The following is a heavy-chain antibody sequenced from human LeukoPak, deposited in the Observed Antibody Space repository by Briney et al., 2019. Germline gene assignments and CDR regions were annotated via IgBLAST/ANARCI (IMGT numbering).Heavy chain of an antibody. V-gene: IGHV3-53*01. Sequence: PGGSLRLSCAASGFTVSNNYMSWVRQAPGKGLEWVSVIYSDGSTYYADSVKGRFTISRENAKNSLYLQMNSLTAGDTAVYYCTRPSSAYSFGYDFDSWGQGTLVTVSS. D-gene: IGHD5-18*01. CDR3: TRPSSAYSFGYDFDS. CDR1: GFTVSNNY. CDR2: IYSDGST. J-gene: IGHJ4*02.